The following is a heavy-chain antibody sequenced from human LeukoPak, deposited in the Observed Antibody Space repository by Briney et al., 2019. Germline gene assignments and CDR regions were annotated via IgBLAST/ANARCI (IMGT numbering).Heavy chain of an antibody. V-gene: IGHV3-23*01. CDR1: GFTFSSYA. CDR2: ISGSGGST. Sequence: PGGPLRLSCAASGFTFSSYAMSWVRQAPGKGLEWVSAISGSGGSTYYADSVKGRFTISRDNSKNTLYLQMNSLRAEDTAVYYCAREHPDYYDSSGLTYYFDYWGQGTLVTVSS. CDR3: AREHPDYYDSSGLTYYFDY. J-gene: IGHJ4*02. D-gene: IGHD3-22*01.